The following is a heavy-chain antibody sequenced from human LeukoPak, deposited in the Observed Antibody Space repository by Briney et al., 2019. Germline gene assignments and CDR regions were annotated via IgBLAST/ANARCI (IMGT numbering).Heavy chain of an antibody. CDR2: ISTYTGRA. CDR1: GYRFNVYD. Sequence: ASVKVSCKTSGYRFNVYDILWVRQAPGHGLDYVGWISTYTGRANYAQKFQGRVSVITDTYTSTAYLELTNLTSSDTGLYYCARADGTNSGTNAFDAWGLGTMVTVAS. D-gene: IGHD4-23*01. J-gene: IGHJ3*01. V-gene: IGHV1-18*01. CDR3: ARADGTNSGTNAFDA.